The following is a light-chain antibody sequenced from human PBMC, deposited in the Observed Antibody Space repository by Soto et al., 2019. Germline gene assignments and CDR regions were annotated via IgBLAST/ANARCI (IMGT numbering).Light chain of an antibody. Sequence: QSVLTQPPSASGTPGQRVTISCSGSSSNIGSNYVYWYQQLPGTAPKLLIYMNNKRPSVVPDRCSFSRSGTSAYLAISGLRSEDEADYYCAAWDDSLSGWVFGGGTKLTVL. CDR2: MNN. CDR3: AAWDDSLSGWV. CDR1: SSNIGSNY. V-gene: IGLV1-47*01. J-gene: IGLJ3*02.